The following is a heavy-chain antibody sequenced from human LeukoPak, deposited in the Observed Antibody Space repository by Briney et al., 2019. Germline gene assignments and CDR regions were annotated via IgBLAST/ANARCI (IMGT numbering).Heavy chain of an antibody. D-gene: IGHD6-13*01. CDR3: AHIPPRALIAGIAAAVYYFDY. J-gene: IGHJ4*02. CDR1: GFSLSTSGVG. V-gene: IGHV2-5*02. Sequence: SGPTLGNPTQTLTLTCTFSGFSLSTSGVGVGWIRQPPGKALEWLALIYWDDDKRYSPSLKSRLTITKDTSKNQVVLTMTNMDPVDTATYYCAHIPPRALIAGIAAAVYYFDYWGQGTLVTVSS. CDR2: IYWDDDK.